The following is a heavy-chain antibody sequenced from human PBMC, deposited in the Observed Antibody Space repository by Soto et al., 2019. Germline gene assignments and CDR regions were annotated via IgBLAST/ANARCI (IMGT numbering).Heavy chain of an antibody. D-gene: IGHD3-3*01. CDR2: ISYSGNT. CDR3: ARVPGDFWSGYYSWFDP. V-gene: IGHV4-59*12. CDR1: GGSISSYY. J-gene: IGHJ5*02. Sequence: SETLSLTCTVSGGSISSYYWSWIRQPPGKGLEWIGYISYSGNTNCNPSLKSRVTISVDTSKNQFSLKLSSVTAADTAVYYCARVPGDFWSGYYSWFDPWGQGTLVTVSS.